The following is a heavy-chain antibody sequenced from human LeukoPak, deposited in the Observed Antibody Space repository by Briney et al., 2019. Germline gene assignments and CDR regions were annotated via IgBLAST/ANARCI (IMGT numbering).Heavy chain of an antibody. J-gene: IGHJ4*02. V-gene: IGHV4-59*01. CDR1: GGSISSYY. Sequence: SETLSLTCTVSGGSISSYYWSWIRQPPGKGLEWIGYIYYSGSTNYNPSLKSRVTISADTSKNQSSLKLSSVTAADTAVYCCARGYCSGGSCSNFDYWGQGTLVTVSS. D-gene: IGHD2-15*01. CDR3: ARGYCSGGSCSNFDY. CDR2: IYYSGST.